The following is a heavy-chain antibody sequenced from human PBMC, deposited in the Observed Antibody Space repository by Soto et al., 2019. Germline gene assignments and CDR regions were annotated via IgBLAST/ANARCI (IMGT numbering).Heavy chain of an antibody. CDR2: INHSGST. CDR3: ARGSVLRYFDWFDP. CDR1: GGSFSGYY. V-gene: IGHV4-34*01. Sequence: SETLSLTCAVYGGSFSGYYWSWIRQPPGKGLEWIGEINHSGSTNYNPSLKSRVTISVDTSKNQFSLKLSSVTAADTAVYYCARGSVLRYFDWFDPWGQGTLVTVSS. D-gene: IGHD3-9*01. J-gene: IGHJ5*02.